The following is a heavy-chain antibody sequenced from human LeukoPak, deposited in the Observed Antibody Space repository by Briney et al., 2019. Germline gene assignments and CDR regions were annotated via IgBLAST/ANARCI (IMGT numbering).Heavy chain of an antibody. D-gene: IGHD2-2*02. CDR3: ASQYCSSTSCYIYDY. V-gene: IGHV4-30-4*08. CDR2: IYYSGST. Sequence: SETLSLTCTVSGGSITSGDYYWSWIRQPPGKGPEWIGYIYYSGSTYYNPSLKSRLTMSVDTSKNQFSLKLSSVTAADTAVYYCASQYCSSTSCYIYDYWGQGTLVTVSS. CDR1: GGSITSGDYY. J-gene: IGHJ4*02.